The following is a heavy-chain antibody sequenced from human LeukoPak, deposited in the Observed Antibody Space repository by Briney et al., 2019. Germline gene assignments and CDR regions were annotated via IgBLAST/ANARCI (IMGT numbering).Heavy chain of an antibody. J-gene: IGHJ4*02. CDR3: VIHPWALWLNKNFDY. Sequence: SGGSLRLSCAASGLTFSDYDMNWVRQAPGKGLEWVSSISSSSTSMNYADSLKGRFTISRDNAKSSLFLQMNSLRAEDTAVYDCVIHPWALWLNKNFDYWGQGTLVTVSS. D-gene: IGHD3-10*01. V-gene: IGHV3-21*01. CDR2: ISSSSTSM. CDR1: GLTFSDYD.